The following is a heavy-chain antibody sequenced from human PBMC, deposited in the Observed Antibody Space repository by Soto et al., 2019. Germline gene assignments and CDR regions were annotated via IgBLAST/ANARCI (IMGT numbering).Heavy chain of an antibody. V-gene: IGHV4-34*01. J-gene: IGHJ3*02. CDR2: ISHSGST. D-gene: IGHD1-1*01. CDR3: AISYITNDAFDI. Sequence: QVQLQQWGAGLLKPSETLSLTCAVSSGPFSGYYWRWIRQSPGKGLEWIGEISHSGSTNDKPSLKSRVTLSVDAAKNQFSLKLSSVSGADTGVYYCAISYITNDAFDIWGQGTLVTVSS. CDR1: SGPFSGYY.